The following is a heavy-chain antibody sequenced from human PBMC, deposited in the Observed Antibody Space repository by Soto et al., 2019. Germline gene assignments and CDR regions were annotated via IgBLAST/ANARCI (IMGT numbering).Heavy chain of an antibody. CDR2: IYLGGRT. Sequence: QLQLQESGSGLVKPSQTLSLTCAVSGGSISSGGYSWSWIRQPPGKGLEWIGYIYLGGRTYYNPSLKNRVPISVDRSKNQFSLKLSSVTAADTAVYYGARVASPWGQGTLVTVSS. CDR3: ARVASP. CDR1: GGSISSGGYS. V-gene: IGHV4-30-2*01. J-gene: IGHJ5*02.